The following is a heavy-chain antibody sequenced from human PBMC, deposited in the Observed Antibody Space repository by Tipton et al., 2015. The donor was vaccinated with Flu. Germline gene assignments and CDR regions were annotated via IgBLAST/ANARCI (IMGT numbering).Heavy chain of an antibody. Sequence: TLSLTCAVSGYSISSGYYWGWIRQPPGKGLEWIGTIYHSGSTFYNPSLRGRVTMSVDTSKSHFSLGLTPVTAADTAVYYCAIRTFSFDPTISWGQGTTVTVSS. CDR3: AIRTFSFDPTIS. CDR2: IYHSGST. CDR1: GYSISSGYY. V-gene: IGHV4-38-2*01. J-gene: IGHJ6*01. D-gene: IGHD1-26*01.